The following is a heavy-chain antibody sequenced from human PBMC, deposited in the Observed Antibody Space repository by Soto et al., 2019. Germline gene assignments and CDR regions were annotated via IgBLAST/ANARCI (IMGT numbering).Heavy chain of an antibody. CDR1: GGSFSGYY. Sequence: SETLSLTCAVYGGSFSGYYWTWIRQPPGTGLEWIGEINHSGSTNYNPSLKSRVTISVDTPKNQFSLKLTSVTAAATAVYYCAREKITGLFDYWGQGPLVTVSS. V-gene: IGHV4-34*01. D-gene: IGHD3-16*01. J-gene: IGHJ4*02. CDR2: INHSGST. CDR3: AREKITGLFDY.